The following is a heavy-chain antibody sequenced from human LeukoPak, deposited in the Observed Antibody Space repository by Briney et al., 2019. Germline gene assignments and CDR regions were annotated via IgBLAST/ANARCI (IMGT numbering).Heavy chain of an antibody. Sequence: GGSLRLSCAASGFTFSSYAMNWVRQAPGKGLAWVSGINNSGGSTYYADSAKGRFTISRDNAKNTLYLQMNSLRAEDTAVYYCARDFVAAGPDYWGQGTLVTVSS. V-gene: IGHV3-23*01. CDR1: GFTFSSYA. J-gene: IGHJ4*02. CDR2: INNSGGST. CDR3: ARDFVAAGPDY. D-gene: IGHD6-13*01.